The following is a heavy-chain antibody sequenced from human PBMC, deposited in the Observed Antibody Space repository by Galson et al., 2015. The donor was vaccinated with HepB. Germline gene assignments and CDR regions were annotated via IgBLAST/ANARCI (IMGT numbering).Heavy chain of an antibody. D-gene: IGHD3-16*01. CDR2: INGRGSTR. CDR3: VKEGSWFGGDWFDP. J-gene: IGHJ5*02. CDR1: GFIFRHHA. Sequence: SLRLSCAGSGFIFRHHAMAWLRQAPGKGLEWVSGINGRGSTRSYSDAVKGRFSISRDNSKDTVFLQMDNLRAEDTAVYYCVKEGSWFGGDWFDPWGQGALVTDS. V-gene: IGHV3-23*01.